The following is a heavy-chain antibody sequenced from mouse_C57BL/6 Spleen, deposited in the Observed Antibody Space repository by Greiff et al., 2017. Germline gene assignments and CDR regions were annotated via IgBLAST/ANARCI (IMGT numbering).Heavy chain of an antibody. CDR1: GYTFTSYW. CDR3: AKTGRGKYFHV. J-gene: IGHJ1*03. Sequence: QVQLQQPGAELVMPGASVKLSCKASGYTFTSYWMHWVKQRPGQGLEWIGEIDPSDSYTNYNQKFKGKSTLTVDKSSSTAYMQLSSLTSEDSAVYYCAKTGRGKYFHVWGTGTTVTVSS. CDR2: IDPSDSYT. V-gene: IGHV1-69*01.